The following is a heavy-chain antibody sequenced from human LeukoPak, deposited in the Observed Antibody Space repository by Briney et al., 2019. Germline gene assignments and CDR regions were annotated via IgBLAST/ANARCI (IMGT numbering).Heavy chain of an antibody. Sequence: GGSLRLSCAASGFTFSVSTMTWVRQAPGKGLEWVSSISPSGTDMYFAQSLKGRFTISRDNAWGTVSLQMSSLRVDDTAVYYCARADCRTASCFLDNWGQGTLVTVSS. D-gene: IGHD2-2*01. CDR1: GFTFSVST. J-gene: IGHJ4*02. CDR2: ISPSGTDM. V-gene: IGHV3-21*01. CDR3: ARADCRTASCFLDN.